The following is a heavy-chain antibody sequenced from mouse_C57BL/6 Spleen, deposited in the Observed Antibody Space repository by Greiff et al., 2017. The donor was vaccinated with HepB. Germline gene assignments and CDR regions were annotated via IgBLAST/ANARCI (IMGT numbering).Heavy chain of an antibody. D-gene: IGHD1-1*01. CDR3: TSYYYGSSPFDY. Sequence: EVQLQQSGAELVRPGASVKLSCTASGFNIKDDYMHWVKQRPEQGLEWIGWIDPENGDTEYASKFQGKATITADTSSNTAYLHLSSLTSEDTAVYYCTSYYYGSSPFDYWGQGTTLTVSS. V-gene: IGHV14-4*01. CDR1: GFNIKDDY. CDR2: IDPENGDT. J-gene: IGHJ2*01.